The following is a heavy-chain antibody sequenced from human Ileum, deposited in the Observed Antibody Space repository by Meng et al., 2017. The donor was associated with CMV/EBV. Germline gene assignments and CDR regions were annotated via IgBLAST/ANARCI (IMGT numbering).Heavy chain of an antibody. J-gene: IGHJ5*02. D-gene: IGHD3-16*01. V-gene: IGHV1-2*02. CDR3: ARSGWGGDWFDP. Sequence: SCKASGSTFTAYYMHWVRQAPGQGLEWMGWINPNSGGTNYAQKFQGRVTMTRDTSISTAYMELSRLRSDDTAVYYCARSGWGGDWFDPWGQGTLVTVSS. CDR1: GSTFTAYY. CDR2: INPNSGGT.